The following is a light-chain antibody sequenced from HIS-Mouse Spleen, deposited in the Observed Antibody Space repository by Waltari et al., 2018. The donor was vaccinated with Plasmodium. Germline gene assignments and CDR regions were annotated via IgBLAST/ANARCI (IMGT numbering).Light chain of an antibody. Sequence: EIVMTQSPATLSVSPGERATLSRRASQSVSSNLAWYQQKPGQAPRPLIYGASTRATGIPARFSGSGSGTEFTLTISSMQSEDFAVYYCQQYNNWPLTFGGGTKVEIK. CDR2: GAS. CDR3: QQYNNWPLT. J-gene: IGKJ4*01. V-gene: IGKV3-15*01. CDR1: QSVSSN.